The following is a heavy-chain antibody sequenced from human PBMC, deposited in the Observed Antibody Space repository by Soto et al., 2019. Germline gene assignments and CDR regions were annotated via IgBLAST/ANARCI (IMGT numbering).Heavy chain of an antibody. V-gene: IGHV3-33*01. D-gene: IGHD4-17*01. CDR3: ARETTPRLHYYGMDV. Sequence: QVQLVESGGGVVQPGRSLRLSCAASGFTFSSYGMHWVRQAPGKGLEWVAVIWYDGSNKYYADSVKGRFTISRDNSKNTLYLQMNSLRAVDTAVYYCARETTPRLHYYGMDVWGQGTTVTVSS. CDR1: GFTFSSYG. CDR2: IWYDGSNK. J-gene: IGHJ6*02.